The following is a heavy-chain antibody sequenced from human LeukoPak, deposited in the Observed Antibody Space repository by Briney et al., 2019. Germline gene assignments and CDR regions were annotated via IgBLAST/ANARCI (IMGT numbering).Heavy chain of an antibody. D-gene: IGHD2-15*01. CDR1: GFTFSSYA. J-gene: IGHJ4*02. V-gene: IGHV3-23*01. CDR2: ISGSGGST. Sequence: PGGSLRLSCAASGFTFSSYAMSWVRQAPGKGLEWVSAISGSGGSTYYADSVKGRFTISRDNSKNTLYLQMNSLRAEDTAVYYCARVPWAPTIVVVVAAPDYWGQGTLVTVSS. CDR3: ARVPWAPTIVVVVAAPDY.